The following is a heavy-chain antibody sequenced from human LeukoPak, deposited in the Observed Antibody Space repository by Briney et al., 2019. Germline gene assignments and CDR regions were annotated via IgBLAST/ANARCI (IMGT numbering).Heavy chain of an antibody. V-gene: IGHV3-53*04. D-gene: IGHD1-7*01. Sequence: GGSLRLSCSASGLTFNTYSMNWVRQAPGKGLEWVSVIYSGGSTYYADSVKGRFTISRHNSKNTLYLQMNSLRAEDTAVYYCARDQQITGTTNYYYYGMDVWGQGTTVTVSS. CDR3: ARDQQITGTTNYYYYGMDV. J-gene: IGHJ6*02. CDR2: IYSGGST. CDR1: GLTFNTYS.